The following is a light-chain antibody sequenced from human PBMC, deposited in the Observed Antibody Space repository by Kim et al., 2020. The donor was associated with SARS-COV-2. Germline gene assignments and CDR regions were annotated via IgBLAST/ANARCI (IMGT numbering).Light chain of an antibody. J-gene: IGKJ5*01. V-gene: IGKV3-15*01. CDR3: QQHNNRPLT. CDR2: DAS. Sequence: EILVTQSPATLSVSPGGRATLSCRASQSVGNHFAWYQQKPGQAPRLLIYDASTRATGIPARFSGSGSGTEFTLTISSLQSEDSAVYYCQQHNNRPLTFGQGTRLEIK. CDR1: QSVGNH.